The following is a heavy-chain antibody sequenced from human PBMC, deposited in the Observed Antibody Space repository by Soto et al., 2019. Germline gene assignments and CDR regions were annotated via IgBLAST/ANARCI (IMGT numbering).Heavy chain of an antibody. CDR1: GYTFIDYG. Sequence: QVQLVQSGSEVKKPGASVKVSCKASGYTFIDYGITWVRQAHGQGLEWMGRINTYTGDKNYAQRVQGRVTMPTDTSTSTAYMELRGLRSDDTAVYYCAREECSGWYGDEYWGQGTLVTVSP. D-gene: IGHD6-19*01. V-gene: IGHV1-18*01. CDR2: INTYTGDK. J-gene: IGHJ4*02. CDR3: AREECSGWYGDEY.